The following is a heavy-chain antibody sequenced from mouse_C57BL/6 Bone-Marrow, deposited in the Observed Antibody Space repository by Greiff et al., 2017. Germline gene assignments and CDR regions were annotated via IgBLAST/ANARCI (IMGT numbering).Heavy chain of an antibody. Sequence: EVNVVESGGDLVKPGGSLKLSCAASGFTFSSYGMSWVRQTPDKRLEWVATISSGGSYTYYPDSVKGRFTISRDNAKNTLYLPMSSLKSEDTAMYYCARHQTAQASFAYWGQGTLVTVSA. CDR2: ISSGGSYT. J-gene: IGHJ3*01. D-gene: IGHD3-2*02. CDR3: ARHQTAQASFAY. V-gene: IGHV5-6*01. CDR1: GFTFSSYG.